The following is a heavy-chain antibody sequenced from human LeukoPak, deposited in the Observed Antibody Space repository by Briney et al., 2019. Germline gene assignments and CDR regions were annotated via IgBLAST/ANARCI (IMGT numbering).Heavy chain of an antibody. CDR1: GFTFSSYA. D-gene: IGHD3-22*01. CDR3: ARVGALETYYYDTSGPLGE. Sequence: PGGSLRLSCAASGFTFSSYAMHWVRQAPGKGLESVTIISYDGTNKFYADSVKGRFAISRDNSKNTLYLQMNSLRAEDTAVYYCARVGALETYYYDTSGPLGEWGQGTLVTVSS. CDR2: ISYDGTNK. V-gene: IGHV3-30*09. J-gene: IGHJ4*02.